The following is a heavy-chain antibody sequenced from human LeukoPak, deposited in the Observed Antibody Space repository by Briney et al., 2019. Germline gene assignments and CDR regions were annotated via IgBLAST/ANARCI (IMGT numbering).Heavy chain of an antibody. D-gene: IGHD2-15*01. CDR1: GGSFSGYY. CDR3: ASYCRGGSCYSYGYYGMDV. CDR2: INHSGST. V-gene: IGHV4-34*01. Sequence: SETLSLTCAVYGGSFSGYYWSWIRQPPGKGLEWIGEINHSGSTNYNPSLKSRVTISVDTSKNQFSLKLSSVTAADTAVYYCASYCRGGSCYSYGYYGMDVWGKGTTVTVSS. J-gene: IGHJ6*04.